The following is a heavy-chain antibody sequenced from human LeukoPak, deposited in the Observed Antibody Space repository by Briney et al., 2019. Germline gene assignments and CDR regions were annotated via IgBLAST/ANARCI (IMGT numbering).Heavy chain of an antibody. CDR1: GGSISSGSYY. CDR3: AREGPYYYYYMDV. CDR2: IYTSGST. J-gene: IGHJ6*03. V-gene: IGHV4-61*02. Sequence: SETLSLTCTVSGGSISSGSYYWSWIRQPAGKGLEWIGRIYTSGSTNYNPSLRSRVTISVDTSKNQFSLKLSSVTAADTAVYYCAREGPYYYYYMDVWGKGTTVTVSS.